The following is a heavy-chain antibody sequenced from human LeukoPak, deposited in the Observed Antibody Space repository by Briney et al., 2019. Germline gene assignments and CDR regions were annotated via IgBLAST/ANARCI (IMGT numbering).Heavy chain of an antibody. D-gene: IGHD6-13*01. CDR1: GYTFTDYY. Sequence: ASVKVSCKASGYTFTDYYLHWVRQAPGQGLEWMGWINPNSGGTNYAQKFQGRVTMTRDTSISTAYMELSRLRSDDTAVYYCARVSRYSSSWYSFDYWGQGTLVTVSS. J-gene: IGHJ4*02. CDR3: ARVSRYSSSWYSFDY. CDR2: INPNSGGT. V-gene: IGHV1-2*02.